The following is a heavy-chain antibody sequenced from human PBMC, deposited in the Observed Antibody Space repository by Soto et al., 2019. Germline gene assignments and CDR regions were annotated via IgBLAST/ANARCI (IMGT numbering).Heavy chain of an antibody. CDR2: ISRNGEIT. CDR3: SKWSGFXDA. V-gene: IGHV3-23*01. J-gene: IGHJ5*02. CDR1: GFDFSSNS. Sequence: EVQLLESGGGLVRPGGSLRLSCVASGFDFSSNSMTWARQAPGKGLEWVGGISRNGEITFYRDSVKGRFTISRDISKSTLFLQMNRLXXXDTAMYFCSKWSGFXDAWGQGTLVTVS. D-gene: IGHD2-15*01.